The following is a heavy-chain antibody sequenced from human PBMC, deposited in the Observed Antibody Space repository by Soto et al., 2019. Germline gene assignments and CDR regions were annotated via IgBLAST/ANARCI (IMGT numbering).Heavy chain of an antibody. V-gene: IGHV3-48*03. CDR1: GFTFSSYE. D-gene: IGHD2-15*01. CDR2: ISSSGSTI. J-gene: IGHJ5*02. CDR3: ERDLVVVVAAQECNWFDP. Sequence: PGGSLRLSCAASGFTFSSYEMNWVRQAPGKGLEWVSYISSSGSTIYYADSVKGRFTISRDNAKNSLYLQMNSLRAEETAVTYCERDLVVVVAAQECNWFDPWGQGTRVTVSS.